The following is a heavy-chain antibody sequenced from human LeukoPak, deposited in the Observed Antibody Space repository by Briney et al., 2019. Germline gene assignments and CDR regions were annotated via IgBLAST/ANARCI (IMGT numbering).Heavy chain of an antibody. CDR2: IDAGNGDT. V-gene: IGHV1-3*01. Sequence: ASVRVSCKATGDIVSDYVMNRVRQAPGQRFEWMGWIDAGNGDTRYSQKFQGRVTITRDTSASTAYIELRSLRSEDTAIYYCARGSTSDWPLDHWGQETLVTISS. J-gene: IGHJ4*02. CDR1: GDIVSDYV. D-gene: IGHD2-2*01. CDR3: ARGSTSDWPLDH.